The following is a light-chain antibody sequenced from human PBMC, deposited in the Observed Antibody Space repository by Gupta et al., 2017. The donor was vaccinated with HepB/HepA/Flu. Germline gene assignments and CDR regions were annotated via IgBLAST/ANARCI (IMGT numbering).Light chain of an antibody. CDR3: QQYKSYPLT. CDR1: QSISSW. CDR2: EAS. Sequence: DIQMTQSPSTLSASVGDRVTITCRASQSISSWLAWYQQKPEKAPKLLIYEASILESGVPSRFSGTGSGTEFTLTISALQPDDFATYYCQQYKSYPLTFGGGTKVEIK. V-gene: IGKV1-5*03. J-gene: IGKJ4*01.